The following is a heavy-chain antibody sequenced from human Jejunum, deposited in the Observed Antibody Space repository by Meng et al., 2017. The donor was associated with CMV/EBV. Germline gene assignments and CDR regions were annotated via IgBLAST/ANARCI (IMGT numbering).Heavy chain of an antibody. CDR3: AKDIRFCTGGPCYGWFDP. J-gene: IGHJ5*02. V-gene: IGHV3-23*01. CDR1: TFSSYA. Sequence: TFSSYAASWVRQAPGKGLDWGSSISASGGNTYYSDSVKGRFTISRDNSKDTVYLQMNSLRAEDTAIYYCAKDIRFCTGGPCYGWFDPWGQGTLVTVSS. D-gene: IGHD2-8*02. CDR2: ISASGGNT.